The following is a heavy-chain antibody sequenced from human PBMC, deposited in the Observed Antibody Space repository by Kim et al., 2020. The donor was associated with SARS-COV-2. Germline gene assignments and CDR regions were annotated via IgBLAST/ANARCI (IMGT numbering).Heavy chain of an antibody. Sequence: NPSLKSRVTISVDTSKNQFSLKLSSVTAADTAVYYCARGGSGYYLYYFDYWGQGTLVTVSS. V-gene: IGHV4-59*09. J-gene: IGHJ4*02. CDR3: ARGGSGYYLYYFDY. D-gene: IGHD3-22*01.